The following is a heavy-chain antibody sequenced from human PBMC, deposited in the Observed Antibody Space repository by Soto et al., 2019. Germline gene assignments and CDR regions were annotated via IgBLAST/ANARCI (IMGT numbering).Heavy chain of an antibody. V-gene: IGHV4-61*01. J-gene: IGHJ4*02. Sequence: QVQLQESGPGLVKPSETLSLTCTVSGGSVSSGSDYWSWIRQPPGKALEWIGFIDYSGSTDINPYFKSRLTISIDTSKNQFSLRLGSVTAADTAVYNCVRDRSFGSGRYSDYWGQGTLVTVSS. D-gene: IGHD3-10*01. CDR3: VRDRSFGSGRYSDY. CDR1: GGSVSSGSDY. CDR2: IDYSGST.